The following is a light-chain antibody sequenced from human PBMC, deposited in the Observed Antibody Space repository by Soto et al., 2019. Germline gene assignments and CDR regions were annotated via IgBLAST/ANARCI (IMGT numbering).Light chain of an antibody. CDR2: AAS. CDR3: QQLNNYPLT. J-gene: IGKJ4*01. V-gene: IGKV1-39*01. Sequence: DIQMTQSPSSLSASVGDRVTITCRASQSISSYLNWYQQKPGKAPKFLIFAASSLQSWVPSRFSGSGSGTDFTLTINSLQPEDFATYYCQQLNNYPLTFGGGTKVDIK. CDR1: QSISSY.